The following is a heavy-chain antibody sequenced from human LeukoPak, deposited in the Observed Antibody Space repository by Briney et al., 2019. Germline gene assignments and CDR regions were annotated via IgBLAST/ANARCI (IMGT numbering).Heavy chain of an antibody. J-gene: IGHJ3*02. CDR1: GGSCSGYY. Sequence: SETLSLTCAGYGGSCSGYYWSWLRQPPGKGLEGIGEINHSGSTNYNPSPKSRVTISVDTSKNQFSLKLGSVTAADTAVYYCARGRRYCSSTSCTYAFDIWGQGAMVTVSS. CDR2: INHSGST. D-gene: IGHD2-2*01. V-gene: IGHV4-34*01. CDR3: ARGRRYCSSTSCTYAFDI.